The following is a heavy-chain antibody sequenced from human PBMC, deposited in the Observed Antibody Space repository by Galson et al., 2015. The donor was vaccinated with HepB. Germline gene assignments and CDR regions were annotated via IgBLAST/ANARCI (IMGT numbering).Heavy chain of an antibody. CDR1: GFTFSDHY. J-gene: IGHJ4*02. D-gene: IGHD3-10*02. CDR2: IRGKPNGYTT. V-gene: IGHV3-72*01. Sequence: SLRLSCAASGFTFSDHYMDWVRQAPGKGLEWVGRIRGKPNGYTTEYATSVKGRFIISRDDSKNSLFLQLNSLKTEDTAVYYCARVGVAYVLDYWGPGDLVTVSS. CDR3: ARVGVAYVLDY.